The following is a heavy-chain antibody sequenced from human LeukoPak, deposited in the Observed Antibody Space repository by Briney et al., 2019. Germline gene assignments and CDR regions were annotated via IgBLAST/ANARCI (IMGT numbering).Heavy chain of an antibody. CDR3: ARESTYYYDSREGY. CDR2: IKQDGSEK. J-gene: IGHJ4*02. V-gene: IGHV3-7*01. Sequence: PGGSLRLSCAASGFTFSSYAMSWVRQAPGKGLEWVANIKQDGSEKYYVDSVKGRFTISRDNAKNSLYLQMNSLRAEDTAVYYCARESTYYYDSREGYWGQGTLVTVSS. D-gene: IGHD3-22*01. CDR1: GFTFSSYA.